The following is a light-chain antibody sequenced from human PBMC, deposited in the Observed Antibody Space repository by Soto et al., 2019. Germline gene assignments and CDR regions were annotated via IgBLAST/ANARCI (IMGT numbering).Light chain of an antibody. CDR2: QTS. Sequence: EIVLTQSPATLSSFPGDRVTLSCRASQYINTRLDWYQHRPGQAPRLLIYQTSIRAAGIPARFSASGAGTDFTLTISDVQTADCALYYCHQRQSWPRTFGQGTKGDI. V-gene: IGKV3-11*01. CDR1: QYINTR. CDR3: HQRQSWPRT. J-gene: IGKJ1*01.